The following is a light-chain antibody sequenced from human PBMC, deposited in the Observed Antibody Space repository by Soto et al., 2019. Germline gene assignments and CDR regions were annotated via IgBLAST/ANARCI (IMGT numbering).Light chain of an antibody. V-gene: IGKV3-20*01. CDR3: QQYGLSPLT. Sequence: EIVLTQSPGTLSLSPGERATLSCRASQSVSSTYLAWYQQKPGQAPRLLIYGASRRATGIPDRFSGSGSVTDVTLPISRLEPEDFGVYHCQQYGLSPLTFGGGTKVEIK. J-gene: IGKJ4*01. CDR2: GAS. CDR1: QSVSSTY.